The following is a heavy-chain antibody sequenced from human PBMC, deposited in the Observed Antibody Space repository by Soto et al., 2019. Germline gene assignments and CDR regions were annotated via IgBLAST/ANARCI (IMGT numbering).Heavy chain of an antibody. CDR1: GSSLSSYY. J-gene: IGHJ6*02. CDR3: ARVGYNYGGLYYYYYYGMDV. CDR2: IYYSGST. V-gene: IGHV4-59*01. D-gene: IGHD5-12*01. Sequence: TSETLSLTCTVSGSSLSSYYWSWIRQPPGKGLEWIGYIYYSGSTNYNPSLKSRVTISVDTSKNQFSLKLSSVTAADTAVYYCARVGYNYGGLYYYYYYGMDVWGQGTTVTVSS.